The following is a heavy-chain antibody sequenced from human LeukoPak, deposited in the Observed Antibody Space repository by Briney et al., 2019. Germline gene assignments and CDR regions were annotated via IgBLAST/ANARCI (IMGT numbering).Heavy chain of an antibody. J-gene: IGHJ6*02. CDR2: ISGNGVNT. CDR3: AKRNLNFVAYFFYFMDV. V-gene: IGHV3-23*01. CDR1: GFTFSSYG. Sequence: GGSLRLSCAASGFTFSSYGMNWVRQAPGKGLEWVSSISGNGVNTYYADSVKGRFTISRDNSKNTLSLQMNSLRAEDTAVYFFAKRNLNFVAYFFYFMDVWGQGTTVTVSS. D-gene: IGHD5-12*01.